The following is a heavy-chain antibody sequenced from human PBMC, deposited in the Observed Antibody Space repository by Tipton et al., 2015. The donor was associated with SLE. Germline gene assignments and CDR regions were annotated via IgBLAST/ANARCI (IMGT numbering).Heavy chain of an antibody. Sequence: TLSLTCTVSGGSISSSSYYWGWIRQPPGKGLEWIGSIYYSGSTYYNPSLKSRVTISVDTSKNQFSLKLSSVTAADTAVYYCARHSELEGGAFDIWGQGTMVTVSS. J-gene: IGHJ3*02. V-gene: IGHV4-39*07. CDR2: IYYSGST. CDR1: GGSISSSSYY. D-gene: IGHD1-1*01. CDR3: ARHSELEGGAFDI.